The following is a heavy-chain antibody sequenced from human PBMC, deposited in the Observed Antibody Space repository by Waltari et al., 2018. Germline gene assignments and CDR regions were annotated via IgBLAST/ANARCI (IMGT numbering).Heavy chain of an antibody. V-gene: IGHV1-2*02. D-gene: IGHD3-22*01. Sequence: QVQLVQSGAEVKKPGASVRVSCKAPGYTSTGYYMHWVRQAPGQGLEWMGWINPNSGGTNYAQKFQGRVTMTRDTSISTAYMELSRLRSDDTAVYYCARERIYYYDSSGYPDYWGQGTLVTVSS. CDR3: ARERIYYYDSSGYPDY. CDR2: INPNSGGT. J-gene: IGHJ4*02. CDR1: GYTSTGYY.